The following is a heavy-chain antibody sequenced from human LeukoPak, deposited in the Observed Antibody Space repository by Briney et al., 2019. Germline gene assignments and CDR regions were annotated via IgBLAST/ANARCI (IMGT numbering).Heavy chain of an antibody. CDR3: ARGVTAGVDY. CDR1: GYTSTGYY. Sequence: ASVKVSCKASGYTSTGYYMHWVRQAPGQGLEWMGWINPNSGNTGYAQKFQGRVTMTRDTSISTAYMELSSLTSEDTDVYYCARGVTAGVDYWGQGTLVTVSS. V-gene: IGHV1-8*02. J-gene: IGHJ4*02. D-gene: IGHD2-21*02. CDR2: INPNSGNT.